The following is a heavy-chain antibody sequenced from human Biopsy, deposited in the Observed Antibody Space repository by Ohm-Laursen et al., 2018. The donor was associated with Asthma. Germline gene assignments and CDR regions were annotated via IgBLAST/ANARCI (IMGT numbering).Heavy chain of an antibody. V-gene: IGHV4-59*07. CDR3: VRATSTWSQSGPHYFDH. CDR2: VHSTGGT. CDR1: PGSINDYY. J-gene: IGHJ4*02. D-gene: IGHD6-13*01. Sequence: PSDTLSLTCTVSPGSINDYYWNWIRQFPGKGLEWIGYVHSTGGTRFNPSLKSRLTISVDTSVDQVSLKLTSVTAAGTAVYYCVRATSTWSQSGPHYFDHWGQGTLVTVSS.